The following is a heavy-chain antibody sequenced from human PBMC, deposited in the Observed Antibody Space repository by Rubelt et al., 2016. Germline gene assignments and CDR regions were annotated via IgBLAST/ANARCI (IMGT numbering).Heavy chain of an antibody. J-gene: IGHJ6*02. Sequence: QVTLRESGPALVKPTQTLTLTCTFSGFSLSTSGMCVSWIRQPPGKALEWLARIAWADDKYYSTSLKTRLTISKDTSKNQVVLTMTNMDPVDTATYYCARILLPDYYDSSGGMDVWGQGTTVTVSS. CDR2: IAWADDK. D-gene: IGHD3-22*01. CDR1: GFSLSTSGMC. V-gene: IGHV2-70*15. CDR3: ARILLPDYYDSSGGMDV.